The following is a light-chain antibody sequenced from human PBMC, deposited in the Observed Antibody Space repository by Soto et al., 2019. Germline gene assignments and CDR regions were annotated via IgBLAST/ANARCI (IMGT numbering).Light chain of an antibody. V-gene: IGKV3-15*01. J-gene: IGKJ4*01. CDR1: QSVGSN. CDR3: QQYNNWPLT. Sequence: EIVMTQSPATLSVSPGERATLSCRASQSVGSNLAWYQQIPGQAPRLLIYRASTRDVGVPARFSGSGSGTEFTLTISSLQSEDFAIYYCQQYNNWPLTFGGGTTVDIK. CDR2: RAS.